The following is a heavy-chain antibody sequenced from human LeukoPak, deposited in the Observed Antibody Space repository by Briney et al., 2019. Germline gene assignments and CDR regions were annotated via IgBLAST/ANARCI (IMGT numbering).Heavy chain of an antibody. CDR1: GFTFSTYL. V-gene: IGHV3-43*02. J-gene: IGHJ3*02. D-gene: IGHD3-16*02. Sequence: GGSLRLSCAASGFTFSTYLMHWVRQAPGKGLEWVSLISGDGGRTHYADSVKGRFTISRDNSKNSLYLQMNSLRTEDTAFYYCAKAYYDYVWGSYRYFCAFDIWGQGTMVTVSS. CDR3: AKAYYDYVWGSYRYFCAFDI. CDR2: ISGDGGRT.